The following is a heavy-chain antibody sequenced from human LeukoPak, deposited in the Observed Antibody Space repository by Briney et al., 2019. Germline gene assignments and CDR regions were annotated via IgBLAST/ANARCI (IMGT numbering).Heavy chain of an antibody. J-gene: IGHJ4*02. CDR2: FDPEDGET. CDR3: ATTYDLVGATEY. V-gene: IGHV1-24*01. CDR1: GYTLTQLS. D-gene: IGHD1-26*01. Sequence: ASVKVSCKDAGYTLTQLSIHWVRQAPGKGREWMGGFDPEDGETIYVQKDEGRVTMTEHTSTDTAYMELSSLRSEDTAVYYCATTYDLVGATEYWGQGPLVTVSS.